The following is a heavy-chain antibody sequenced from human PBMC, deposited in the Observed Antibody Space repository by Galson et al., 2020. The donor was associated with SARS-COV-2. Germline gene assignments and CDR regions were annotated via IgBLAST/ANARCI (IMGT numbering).Heavy chain of an antibody. CDR3: ARVGGMATTPANYFYYGLDV. V-gene: IGHV3-21*01. J-gene: IGHJ6*02. CDR1: GFPFSSYS. Sequence: GESLKIFCAASGFPFSSYSMNWVRQAPGKGLEWVSSFSAGSSYILYADPVKGRFTISRDNAKNSLYLQMNSLRADDTAVYYCARVGGMATTPANYFYYGLDVWGQGTTVTVSS. D-gene: IGHD2-15*01. CDR2: FSAGSSYI.